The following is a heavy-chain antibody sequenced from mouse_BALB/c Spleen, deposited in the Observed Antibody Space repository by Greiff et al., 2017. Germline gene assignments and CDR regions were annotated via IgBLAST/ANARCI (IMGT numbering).Heavy chain of an antibody. V-gene: IGHV5-17*02. CDR2: ISSGSSTI. CDR3: ARVEGYAMDY. Sequence: EVHLVESGGGLVQPGGSRKLSCAASGFTFSSFGMHWVRQAPEKGLEWVAYISSGSSTIYYSDTVKGRFTISRDNPKNTLFLQMTSLRSEDTAMYYCARVEGYAMDYWGQGTSVTVSA. J-gene: IGHJ4*01. CDR1: GFTFSSFG.